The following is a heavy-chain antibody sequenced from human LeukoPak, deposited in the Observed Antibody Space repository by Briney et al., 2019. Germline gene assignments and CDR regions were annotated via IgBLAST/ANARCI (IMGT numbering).Heavy chain of an antibody. J-gene: IGHJ5*02. Sequence: ASVKVSCKASGYTFTMYYIHWVRQAPGQGLEWMGMINPSGGATTYAQRFQGRVTMTRDTSTSTVYMELSSLRSEDTAVYYCARDVGCSGGSCYSWWFDPWGQGTLVTVSS. V-gene: IGHV1-46*01. CDR2: INPSGGAT. CDR1: GYTFTMYY. D-gene: IGHD2-15*01. CDR3: ARDVGCSGGSCYSWWFDP.